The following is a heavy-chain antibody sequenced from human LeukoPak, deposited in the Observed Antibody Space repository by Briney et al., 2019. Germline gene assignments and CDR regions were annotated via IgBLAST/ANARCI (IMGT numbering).Heavy chain of an antibody. V-gene: IGHV4-59*08. J-gene: IGHJ5*02. CDR2: IYYSGTT. D-gene: IGHD3-10*01. CDR1: GGSISTYY. CDR3: ARHKERSYGSGVDWFDP. Sequence: PSETLSLTCTVSGGSISTYYWSWFRQPPGKGLEWIAYIYYSGTTNYNPSLKSRVTISVDTSKNQFSLKLNSVTAADTAVYYCARHKERSYGSGVDWFDPWGQGTLVTVSS.